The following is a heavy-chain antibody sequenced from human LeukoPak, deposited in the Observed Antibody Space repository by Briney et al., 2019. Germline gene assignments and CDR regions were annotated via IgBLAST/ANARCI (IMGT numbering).Heavy chain of an antibody. Sequence: ASVKVSCKASGYTFTGYYMRWVRQAPGQGLEWMGWINPNSGGTNYAQKFQGRVTMTRDTSISTAYMELSRLRSDDTAVYYCAIRYWHDYGDYYYGMDVWGQGTTVTVSS. V-gene: IGHV1-2*02. J-gene: IGHJ6*02. CDR3: AIRYWHDYGDYYYGMDV. CDR1: GYTFTGYY. D-gene: IGHD4-17*01. CDR2: INPNSGGT.